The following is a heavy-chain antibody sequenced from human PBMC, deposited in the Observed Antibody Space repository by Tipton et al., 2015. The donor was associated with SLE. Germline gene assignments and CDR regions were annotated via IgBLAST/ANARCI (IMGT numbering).Heavy chain of an antibody. J-gene: IGHJ1*01. CDR2: IYHTGST. CDR3: ARGDDSMWGSCRHPLL. Sequence: TLSLTCVISGGSISTNSWWSWVRQSPGKGLEWLGQIYHTGSTRHNPSLKSRVTVSVDRSKNQFSLTLYSVTAADTAVYYCARGDDSMWGSCRHPLLWGQGILVTVSS. V-gene: IGHV4-4*02. CDR1: GGSISTNSW. D-gene: IGHD3-16*02.